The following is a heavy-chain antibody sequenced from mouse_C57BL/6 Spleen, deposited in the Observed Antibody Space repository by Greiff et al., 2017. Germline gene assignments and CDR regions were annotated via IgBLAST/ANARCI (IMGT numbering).Heavy chain of an antibody. CDR3: ARFRTAYYFDY. D-gene: IGHD3-2*02. CDR2: INPNDGGT. J-gene: IGHJ2*01. CDR1: GYTFTDYY. Sequence: VQLQQSGPELVKPGASVKISCKASGYTFTDYYMNWVKQSHGKSLEWIGDINPNDGGTSYNQTFKGKATLTVDKSSSTAYMELRSLTSEDSAVYYCARFRTAYYFDYWGQGTTLTVSS. V-gene: IGHV1-26*01.